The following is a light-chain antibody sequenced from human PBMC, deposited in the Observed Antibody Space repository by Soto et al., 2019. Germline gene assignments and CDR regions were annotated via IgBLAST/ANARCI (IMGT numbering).Light chain of an antibody. CDR3: QQYGSSLWK. V-gene: IGKV3-20*01. CDR2: GAS. CDR1: QSVSSSY. J-gene: IGKJ1*01. Sequence: EIVLTQSPGTLSLSPGERATLSCRASQSVSSSYLAWYQQKPGQAPRLLIYGASSRATGIPDRFSGGGSGTDFTLTISRLEPEDFAVYYCQQYGSSLWKFGQGTRWIS.